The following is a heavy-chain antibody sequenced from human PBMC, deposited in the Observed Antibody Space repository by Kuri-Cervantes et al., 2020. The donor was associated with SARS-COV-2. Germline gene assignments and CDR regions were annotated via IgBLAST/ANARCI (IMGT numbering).Heavy chain of an antibody. V-gene: IGHV3-49*04. CDR3: TPDKEEGATLLDV. J-gene: IGHJ6*04. Sequence: GGSLRLSCAASGFTFSNYAMSWVRQAPGKGLEWVGFIRSKAYGGTTEYAASVKGRFTISRDDSKSIAYLQMNSLKTEDTAVYYCTPDKEEGATLLDVWGKGTTVTVSS. D-gene: IGHD1-26*01. CDR1: GFTFSNYA. CDR2: IRSKAYGGTT.